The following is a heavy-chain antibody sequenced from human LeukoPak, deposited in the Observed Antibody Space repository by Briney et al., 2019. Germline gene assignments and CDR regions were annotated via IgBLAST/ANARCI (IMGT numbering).Heavy chain of an antibody. CDR3: ARQVAAAEQIDY. J-gene: IGHJ4*02. Sequence: SVKVSCKAPGGTFSSYAISWVRQAPGQGLEWMGGIIPIFGTANYAQKFQGRVTITRNTSISTAYMELSSLRSEDTAVYYCARQVAAAEQIDYWGQGTLVTVSS. CDR1: GGTFSSYA. V-gene: IGHV1-69*05. CDR2: IIPIFGTA. D-gene: IGHD6-13*01.